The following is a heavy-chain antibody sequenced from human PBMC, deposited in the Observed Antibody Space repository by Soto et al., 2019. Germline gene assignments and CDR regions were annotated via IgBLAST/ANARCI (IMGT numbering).Heavy chain of an antibody. D-gene: IGHD4-4*01. CDR1: GFRFSGYT. Sequence: GESLKISCAGSGFRFSGYTMNWVRQAPGKRLEWVASISGTGGSIHYADSVKGRFTISKDSAKSSLYLQMNSLTVEDTAVYYCARDLINTVAAFDFWGLGTLVTVSS. CDR3: ARDLINTVAAFDF. J-gene: IGHJ4*02. CDR2: ISGTGGSI. V-gene: IGHV3-21*01.